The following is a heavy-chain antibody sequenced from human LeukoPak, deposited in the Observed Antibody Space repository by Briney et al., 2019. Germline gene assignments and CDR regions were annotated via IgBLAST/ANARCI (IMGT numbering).Heavy chain of an antibody. CDR1: GFTFSNHF. D-gene: IGHD3-9*01. V-gene: IGHV3-64D*06. Sequence: GGSLRLSCSTSGFTFSNHFMHWVRQAPGKGLEYVSSIGPNGASTLYADSVKGRFTISRDNSKNALYLQLTSLRLEDTALYYCVRDLTGTWSFDYWGQGTLVAVSS. CDR2: IGPNGAST. CDR3: VRDLTGTWSFDY. J-gene: IGHJ4*02.